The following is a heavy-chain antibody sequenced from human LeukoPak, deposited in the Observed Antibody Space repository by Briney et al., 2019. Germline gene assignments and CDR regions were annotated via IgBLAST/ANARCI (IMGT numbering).Heavy chain of an antibody. J-gene: IGHJ4*02. CDR1: GFTFSTYA. Sequence: GGSLRLSCAAPGFTFSTYAMTWVRQAPGKGLEWVSAISGSSGNTYYADSVKGRFTISRDNSKNTLYLQMNSLRAEDTALYYCAKNELTCRSAACYTGWGQGTLVTVSS. CDR3: AKNELTCRSAACYTG. D-gene: IGHD2-2*02. V-gene: IGHV3-23*01. CDR2: ISGSSGNT.